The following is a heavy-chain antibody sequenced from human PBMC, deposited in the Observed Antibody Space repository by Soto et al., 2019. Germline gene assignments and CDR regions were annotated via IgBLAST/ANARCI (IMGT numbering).Heavy chain of an antibody. Sequence: EVQLVESGGGLVKPGGSLRLSCAASGFTFSSYSMNWVRQAPGKGLEWVSSISSSSSYIYYADSVKGRFTISRDNAKNSLYLQTNSLRAEDTAVYYCARDHPSLLWFGMETCYYMDVWGKGTTVTVSS. J-gene: IGHJ6*03. CDR1: GFTFSSYS. D-gene: IGHD3-10*01. V-gene: IGHV3-21*01. CDR3: ARDHPSLLWFGMETCYYMDV. CDR2: ISSSSSYI.